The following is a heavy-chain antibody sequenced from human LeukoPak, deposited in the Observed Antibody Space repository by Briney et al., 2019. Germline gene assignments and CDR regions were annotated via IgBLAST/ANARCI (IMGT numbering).Heavy chain of an antibody. CDR3: ARLIVGATSSDAFDI. V-gene: IGHV1-69*05. Sequence: SVKVSCKASGGTFSSYAISWVRQAPGQGLEWMGGIIPIFGTANYAQKFQGRVKITTDESTSTAYMELSSLRSEDTAVYYCARLIVGATSSDAFDIWGQGTMVTVSS. D-gene: IGHD1-26*01. CDR2: IIPIFGTA. J-gene: IGHJ3*02. CDR1: GGTFSSYA.